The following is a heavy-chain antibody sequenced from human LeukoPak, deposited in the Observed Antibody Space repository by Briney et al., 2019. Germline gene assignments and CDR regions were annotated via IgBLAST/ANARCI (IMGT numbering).Heavy chain of an antibody. Sequence: GGSLRFSCAASGFTFSSYAMSWVRQAPGKGLEWVSGISGSGDNTYYADSVKGRFTISRDNSKNTLYVQVNSLGTEDTAAYYCAKGSYYDSSGSFYFDYWGQGTLVTVSS. CDR2: ISGSGDNT. CDR3: AKGSYYDSSGSFYFDY. J-gene: IGHJ4*02. V-gene: IGHV3-23*01. CDR1: GFTFSSYA. D-gene: IGHD3-22*01.